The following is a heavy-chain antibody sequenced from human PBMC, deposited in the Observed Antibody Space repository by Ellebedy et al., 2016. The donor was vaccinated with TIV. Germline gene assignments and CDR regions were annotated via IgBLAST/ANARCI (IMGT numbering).Heavy chain of an antibody. CDR3: AKEDWLDGNKIGSYYFDY. J-gene: IGHJ4*02. V-gene: IGHV3-30*18. CDR1: GFSFSSYG. CDR2: ISDDGSYK. Sequence: GESLKISCAASGFSFSSYGIDWVRQAPGKGLEWVAAISDDGSYKYYADSVKGRFTISRDNSKNTLYLQMNRMRTEDTAVYYCAKEDWLDGNKIGSYYFDYWGQGTLVTVSS. D-gene: IGHD5-24*01.